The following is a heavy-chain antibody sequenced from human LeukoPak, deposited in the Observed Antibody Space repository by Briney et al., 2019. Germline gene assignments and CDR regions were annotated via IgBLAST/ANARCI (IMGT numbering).Heavy chain of an antibody. CDR2: IYTSGST. V-gene: IGHV4-4*07. J-gene: IGHJ3*02. CDR3: ARQRTYYYDSSGYFPEAFDI. Sequence: SETLSLTCTVSGGSISSYYWSWIRQPAGKGLEWIGRIYTSGSTNYNPSLKSRVTMSVDTSKHQFSLKLSSVTAADTAVYYCARQRTYYYDSSGYFPEAFDIWGQGTMVTVSS. D-gene: IGHD3-22*01. CDR1: GGSISSYY.